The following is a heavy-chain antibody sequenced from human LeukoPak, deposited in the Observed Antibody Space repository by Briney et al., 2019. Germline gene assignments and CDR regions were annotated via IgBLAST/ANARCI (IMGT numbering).Heavy chain of an antibody. V-gene: IGHV3-21*01. J-gene: IGHJ4*02. D-gene: IGHD4-17*01. Sequence: PGGSLRLSCAASGFTFSSYSMNWVRQAPGKGLEWVSSISSSSSYIYYADSVKGRFTISRDNAKNSLYLQMNSLRAEDTAVYYCARDLSNNYGDYESLSGYFDYWGQGTLVTVSS. CDR1: GFTFSSYS. CDR3: ARDLSNNYGDYESLSGYFDY. CDR2: ISSSSSYI.